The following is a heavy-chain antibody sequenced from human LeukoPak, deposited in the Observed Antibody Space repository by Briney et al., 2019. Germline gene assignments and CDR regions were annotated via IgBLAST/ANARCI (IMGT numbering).Heavy chain of an antibody. V-gene: IGHV3-23*01. CDR3: ARAEKIAVAGMGYYFDY. D-gene: IGHD6-19*01. Sequence: GGSLRLSCAASGFTFSSYAMSWVRQAPGKGLEWVSSISGSGGSTYYADSVKGRFTISRDNSKNTLYLQMNSLRAEDTAVYYCARAEKIAVAGMGYYFDYWGQGTLVTVSS. CDR2: ISGSGGST. CDR1: GFTFSSYA. J-gene: IGHJ4*02.